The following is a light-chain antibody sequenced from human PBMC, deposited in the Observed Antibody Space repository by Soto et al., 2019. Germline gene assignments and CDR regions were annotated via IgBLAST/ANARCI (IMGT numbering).Light chain of an antibody. CDR3: QQYDDWPQLT. Sequence: EIVMTQSPVTLSLSPGERATLSCRASQSVGTNLVWYQQKPGQAPGLFISGASPRATGVPARFSGSGSGTEFTLTISSLQSEDFAIYYCQQYDDWPQLTFGGGTKLEIK. V-gene: IGKV3-15*01. CDR1: QSVGTN. CDR2: GAS. J-gene: IGKJ4*01.